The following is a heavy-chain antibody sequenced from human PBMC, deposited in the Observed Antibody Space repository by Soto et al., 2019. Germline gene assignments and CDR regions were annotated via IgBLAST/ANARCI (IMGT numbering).Heavy chain of an antibody. CDR1: GFTFSSYA. CDR3: AKYGFLEWLLADYYYYYGMDV. D-gene: IGHD3-3*01. V-gene: IGHV3-23*01. J-gene: IGHJ6*02. CDR2: ISGSGGST. Sequence: GGSLRLSCAASGFTFSSYAMSWVRQAPGKGLEWVSAISGSGGSTYYADSVKGRFTISRDNSKNTLYLQMNSLRAEDTAVYYCAKYGFLEWLLADYYYYYGMDVWGQGTTVTVSS.